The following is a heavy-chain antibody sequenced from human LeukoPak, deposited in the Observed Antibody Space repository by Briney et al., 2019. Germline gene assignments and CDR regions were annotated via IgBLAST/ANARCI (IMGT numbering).Heavy chain of an antibody. V-gene: IGHV3-30*03. CDR1: GFTFSSYG. D-gene: IGHD6-19*01. CDR3: ARAYAGSSGWYFHYYYGMDV. CDR2: ISYDGSNK. Sequence: GGSLRLSCAASGFTFSSYGMHWVRQAPGKGLEWVAVISYDGSNKYYADSVKGRFTISRDNSKNTLYLQMNSLRPEDTAVYFCARAYAGSSGWYFHYYYGMDVWGQGTTVTVSS. J-gene: IGHJ6*02.